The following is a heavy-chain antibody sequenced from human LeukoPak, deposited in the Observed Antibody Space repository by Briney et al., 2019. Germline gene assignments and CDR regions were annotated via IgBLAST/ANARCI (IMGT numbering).Heavy chain of an antibody. Sequence: ASVKVSCKASGYTFTGYYMHWVRQAPGQGLEWMGWISAYNGNTNYAQKLQGRVTMTTDTSTSTAYMELRSLRSDDTAVYYCARIVGAAKVDYWGQGTLVTVSS. CDR3: ARIVGAAKVDY. V-gene: IGHV1-18*04. J-gene: IGHJ4*02. CDR2: ISAYNGNT. D-gene: IGHD1-26*01. CDR1: GYTFTGYY.